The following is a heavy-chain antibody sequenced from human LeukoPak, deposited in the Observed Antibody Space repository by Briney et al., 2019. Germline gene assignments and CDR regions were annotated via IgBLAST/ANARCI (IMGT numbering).Heavy chain of an antibody. V-gene: IGHV3-23*01. CDR3: ARRSKSSAIWYYFDY. CDR1: GFSFSSYG. CDR2: ISGSGDIT. D-gene: IGHD6-25*01. Sequence: GGSLRLSCAASGFSFSSYGINWVRQAPGKGLEWVSGISGSGDITYYADSVKGRFTISRDNSRNTLYLQMNSLRAEDSAVYYCARRSKSSAIWYYFDYWGQGTLVTVSS. J-gene: IGHJ4*02.